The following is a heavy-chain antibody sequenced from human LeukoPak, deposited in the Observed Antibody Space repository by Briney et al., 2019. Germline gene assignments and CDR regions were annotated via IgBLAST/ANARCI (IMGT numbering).Heavy chain of an antibody. Sequence: TSETLSLTCAVYGGSFSGYYWSWIRQPPGKGLEWIGEINHSGSTNYNPSLKSRVTISVDTSKNQFSLKLSSVTAADTAVYYCARSPRGFWSGTRHFDYWGQGTLVTVSS. CDR2: INHSGST. J-gene: IGHJ4*02. CDR3: ARSPRGFWSGTRHFDY. V-gene: IGHV4-34*01. D-gene: IGHD3-3*01. CDR1: GGSFSGYY.